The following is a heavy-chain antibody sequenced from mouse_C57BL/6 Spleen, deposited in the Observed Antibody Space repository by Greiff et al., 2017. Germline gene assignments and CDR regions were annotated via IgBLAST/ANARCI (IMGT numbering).Heavy chain of an antibody. CDR3: ARRAAQAYFDY. CDR2: INPSNGGT. D-gene: IGHD3-2*02. CDR1: GYTFTSYW. V-gene: IGHV1-53*01. J-gene: IGHJ2*01. Sequence: QVHVKQPGTELVKPGASVKLSCKASGYTFTSYWMHWVKQRPGQGLEWIGNINPSNGGTNYNEKFKSKATLTVDKSSSTAYMQLSSLTSEDSAAYYYARRAAQAYFDYWGQGTTLTVSS.